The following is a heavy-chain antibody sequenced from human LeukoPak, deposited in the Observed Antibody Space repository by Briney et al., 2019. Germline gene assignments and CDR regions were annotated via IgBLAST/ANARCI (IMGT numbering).Heavy chain of an antibody. V-gene: IGHV3-7*01. CDR1: GFRFGDYW. CDR2: IKQGGAEK. D-gene: IGHD1-26*01. Sequence: PGGSLRLSCAASGFRFGDYWMTWARHIPGKGLEWVANIKQGGAEKHYAESVEGRFIISRDNAKNSLYLEMDSLKVEDTAVYYCARVEAWDLQPVFEYWGQGSLVTVSS. J-gene: IGHJ4*02. CDR3: ARVEAWDLQPVFEY.